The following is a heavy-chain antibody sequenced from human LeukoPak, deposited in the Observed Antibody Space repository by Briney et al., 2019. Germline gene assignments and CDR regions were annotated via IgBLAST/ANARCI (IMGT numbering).Heavy chain of an antibody. CDR2: IYAGDSQT. D-gene: IGHD3-9*01. V-gene: IGHV5-51*01. CDR3: ARHPVFSDISSWFDP. J-gene: IGHJ5*02. CDR1: GYSFTSYW. Sequence: GESLKISCKGSGYSFTSYWIAWVRQMPGKGLEWVGIIYAGDSQTRYSPSFQGQVTITADKSISTAYLQWSSLKASDTAMYYCARHPVFSDISSWFDPWGQGTLVTVS.